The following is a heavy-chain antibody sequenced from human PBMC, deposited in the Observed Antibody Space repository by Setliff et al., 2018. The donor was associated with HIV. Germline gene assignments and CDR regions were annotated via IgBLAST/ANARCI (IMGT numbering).Heavy chain of an antibody. Sequence: SETLSLTCSVSGGSVSSDKFYWTWIRQPAGKGLEWIGHFYTSGNIHYSPSLKSRVTISMDTSKNQLFLNLTSVTVADTAVYYCARRTIWGDAFDIWGQGTMVTVSS. CDR2: FYTSGNI. J-gene: IGHJ3*02. CDR1: GGSVSSDKFY. CDR3: ARRTIWGDAFDI. D-gene: IGHD3-3*01. V-gene: IGHV4-61*09.